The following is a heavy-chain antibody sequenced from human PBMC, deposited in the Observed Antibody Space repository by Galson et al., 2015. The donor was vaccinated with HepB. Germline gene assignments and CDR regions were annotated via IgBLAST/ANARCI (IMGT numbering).Heavy chain of an antibody. CDR3: ARDYISPVWSGYYTTATAADY. CDR2: ISSSSSTI. V-gene: IGHV3-48*01. D-gene: IGHD3-3*01. Sequence: SLRLSCAASGLTFSSYSMNWVRQAPGKGLEWVSYISSSSSTIYYADSVKGRFTISRDNAKNSLYLQMNSLRAEDTAVYYCARDYISPVWSGYYTTATAADYWGQGTLVTVSS. J-gene: IGHJ4*02. CDR1: GLTFSSYS.